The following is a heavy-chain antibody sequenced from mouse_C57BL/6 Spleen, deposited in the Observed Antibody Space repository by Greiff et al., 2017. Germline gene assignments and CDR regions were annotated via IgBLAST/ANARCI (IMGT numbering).Heavy chain of an antibody. CDR1: GFTFSSYG. J-gene: IGHJ1*03. V-gene: IGHV5-6*02. CDR2: ISSGGSYT. D-gene: IGHD4-1*01. CDR3: ARPWDWYFDV. Sequence: DVMLVESGGDLVKPGGSLKLSCAASGFTFSSYGMSWVRQTPDKRLEWVATISSGGSYTYYPDSVKGRFTISRDNAKNTLYLQMSSLKSEDTAMYYCARPWDWYFDVWGTGTTVTVSS.